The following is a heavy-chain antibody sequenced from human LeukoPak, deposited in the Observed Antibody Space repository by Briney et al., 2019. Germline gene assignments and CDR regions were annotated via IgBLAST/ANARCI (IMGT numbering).Heavy chain of an antibody. CDR1: GFTFGDYA. Sequence: GGSLRLSCTASGFTFGDYAMSWVRQAPGKGLEWVAFIRYDGSNKYYADSVKGRFTISRDNSKNTLYLQMNSLRAEDTAVYYCAKDRAPWATKNAFDIWGQGTMVTVSS. J-gene: IGHJ3*02. CDR3: AKDRAPWATKNAFDI. V-gene: IGHV3-30*02. D-gene: IGHD1/OR15-1a*01. CDR2: IRYDGSNK.